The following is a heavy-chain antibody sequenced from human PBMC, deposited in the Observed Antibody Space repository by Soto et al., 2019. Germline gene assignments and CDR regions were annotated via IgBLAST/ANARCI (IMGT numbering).Heavy chain of an antibody. CDR2: IYYSGST. CDR1: VVSISIGGYF. V-gene: IGHV4-31*02. J-gene: IGHJ5*02. Sequence: TLCLTCTISVVSISIGGYFWGWIRQHPGKGRERIGYIYYSGSTYYNPTLKSQVTIAVDTSKNQFSLKLSSVTAADTAVYYCAREGRYCSRTSSYTGWFDPWGQGTLVTVSS. D-gene: IGHD2-2*02. CDR3: AREGRYCSRTSSYTGWFDP.